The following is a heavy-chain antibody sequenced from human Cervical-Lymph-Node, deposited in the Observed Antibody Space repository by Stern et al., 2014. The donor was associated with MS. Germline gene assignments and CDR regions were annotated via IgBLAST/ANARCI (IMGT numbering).Heavy chain of an antibody. J-gene: IGHJ4*02. V-gene: IGHV1-3*04. CDR1: GYTFTSYA. D-gene: IGHD3-22*01. CDR2: INTDKGST. CDR3: ARGGYFDSTAYYNN. Sequence: QVQLMQSGAEVKKPGASVKVSCKASGYTFTSYAIHWVRQAPGQRPEWMGWINTDKGSTKYSQMFQGRVTITRDTSARTVYMELNTLRFEDTAVYFCARGGYFDSTAYYNNWGQGTQVTVSS.